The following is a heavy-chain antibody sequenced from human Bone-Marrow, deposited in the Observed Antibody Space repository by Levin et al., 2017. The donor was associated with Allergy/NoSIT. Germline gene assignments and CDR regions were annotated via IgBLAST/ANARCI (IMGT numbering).Heavy chain of an antibody. D-gene: IGHD3-22*01. V-gene: IGHV3-15*01. CDR2: IKSTSDGGTT. J-gene: IGHJ4*02. Sequence: PGGSLRLSCVVSGFTFSHAWMAWVRQAPGKGLEWVAHIKSTSDGGTTDYAAPVKGRFIISRDDSKDTLYLQVNSLKTEDTAVYYCTTSRPPHYYDSSGSYGGIDYWGQGTLVTVSS. CDR3: TTSRPPHYYDSSGSYGGIDY. CDR1: GFTFSHAW.